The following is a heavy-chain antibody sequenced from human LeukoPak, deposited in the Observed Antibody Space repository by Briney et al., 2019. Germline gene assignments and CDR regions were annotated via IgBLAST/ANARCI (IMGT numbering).Heavy chain of an antibody. CDR2: INHSGST. CDR1: GGSFSGYY. D-gene: IGHD5-18*01. V-gene: IGHV4-34*01. CDR3: ARVDTAMSLYY. Sequence: SETLSLTCAVYGGSFSGYYWSWLRQPPGKGLEWIGEINHSGSTNYNPSLKSRVTISVDTSKNQFSLKLSSVTAADTAVYYCARVDTAMSLYYWGQGTLVTVSS. J-gene: IGHJ4*02.